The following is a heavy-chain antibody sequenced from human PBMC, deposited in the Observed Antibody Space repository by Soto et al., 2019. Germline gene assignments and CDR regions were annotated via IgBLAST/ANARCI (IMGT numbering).Heavy chain of an antibody. CDR3: ARVGAGSHSSSWYIMFDY. CDR2: INPSGGST. V-gene: IGHV1-46*01. Sequence: ASVKVSCKASGYTFTSYYMHWVRQAPGQGLEWMGIINPSGGSTSYAQKFQGRVTMTRDTSTSTVYMELSSLRSEDTAVYYCARVGAGSHSSSWYIMFDYWGQGTLVTVSS. CDR1: GYTFTSYY. D-gene: IGHD6-13*01. J-gene: IGHJ4*02.